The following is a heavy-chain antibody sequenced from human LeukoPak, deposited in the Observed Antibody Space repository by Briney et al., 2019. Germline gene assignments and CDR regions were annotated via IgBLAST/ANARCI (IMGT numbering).Heavy chain of an antibody. CDR2: IYYSGGT. D-gene: IGHD1-26*01. V-gene: IGHV4-31*03. CDR3: ARARAGSYYFDY. CDR1: GGSISSGGYY. Sequence: SETLSLTCTVSGGSISSGGYYWSWIRQHPGKGLEWIGYIYYSGGTYYNPSLKSRVTISVDTSKNQFSLKLSSVTAADTAVYYCARARAGSYYFDYWGQGTLVTVSS. J-gene: IGHJ4*02.